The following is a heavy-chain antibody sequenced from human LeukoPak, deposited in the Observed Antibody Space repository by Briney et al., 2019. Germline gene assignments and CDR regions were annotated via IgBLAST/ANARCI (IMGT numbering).Heavy chain of an antibody. J-gene: IGHJ4*02. V-gene: IGHV2-70*11. CDR2: IDWDDDK. D-gene: IGHD3-10*01. CDR1: GSSLSTSGMC. Sequence: SGPTLVNPTQTLTLTCTFSGSSLSTSGMCVSWIRQPPGKALEWLARIDWDDDKYYSTSLKTRLTISKDTSKNQVVLTMTNMDPVDTATYYCARIPPMVRGVIRYFDYWGQGTLVTVSS. CDR3: ARIPPMVRGVIRYFDY.